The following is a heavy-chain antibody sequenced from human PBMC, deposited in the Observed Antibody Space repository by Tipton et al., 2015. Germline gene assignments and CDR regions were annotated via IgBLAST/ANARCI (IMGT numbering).Heavy chain of an antibody. V-gene: IGHV4-39*01. CDR3: ARHDLHQWSSGAFDI. D-gene: IGHD5-18*01. J-gene: IGHJ3*02. CDR2: IYNLGST. CDR1: GGSISSTSFY. Sequence: TLSLTCTVSGGSISSTSFYWGWIRQPPGKGLEWIGSIYNLGSTYYNPSLKSRVSMSIDTSKNQFSLDLYSVTAADSAVYYCARHDLHQWSSGAFDIWGQGTLVTVSS.